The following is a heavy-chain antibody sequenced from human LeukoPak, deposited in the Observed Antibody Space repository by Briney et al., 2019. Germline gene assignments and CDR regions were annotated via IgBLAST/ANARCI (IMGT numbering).Heavy chain of an antibody. Sequence: GGSLRLSCAASEFTFSSYAMSWVRQAPGKGLEWVSAISGSGGSTYYADSVKGRFTISRDNSKNTLYLQMNSLRAEDTAVYYCAKVGIVVVITTWNDYWGQGTLVTVSS. CDR1: EFTFSSYA. J-gene: IGHJ4*02. CDR2: ISGSGGST. D-gene: IGHD3-22*01. CDR3: AKVGIVVVITTWNDY. V-gene: IGHV3-23*01.